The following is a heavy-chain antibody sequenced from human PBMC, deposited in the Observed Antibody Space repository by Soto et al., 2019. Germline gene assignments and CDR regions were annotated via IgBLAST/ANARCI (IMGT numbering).Heavy chain of an antibody. CDR1: GLTFSDYY. CDR2: ISGSGVTV. D-gene: IGHD7-27*01. V-gene: IGHV3-11*01. CDR3: AKNGGTFDP. Sequence: QVQLVESGGGLVMPGGSLRLSCAASGLTFSDYYMSWIRQAPGKGLEWISYISGSGVTVYYADSVRGRFTISRDNAKYSLYLQMSNLRADDTAVYYCAKNGGTFDPWGQGTLVTVSS. J-gene: IGHJ5*02.